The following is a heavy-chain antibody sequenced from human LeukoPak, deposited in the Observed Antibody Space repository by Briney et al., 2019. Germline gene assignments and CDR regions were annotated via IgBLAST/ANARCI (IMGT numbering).Heavy chain of an antibody. CDR2: INPNSGGT. CDR1: GYTFTGYY. D-gene: IGHD3-10*01. J-gene: IGHJ5*02. CDR3: ARVRITMVRGGLNWLDP. Sequence: ASVKVSCKASGYTFTGYYMHWVRQAPGQGLEWMGWINPNSGGTNYAQKFQGRVTMTRDTSISTAYMELSRLRSDDTAVYYCARVRITMVRGGLNWLDPWGQGTLVTVSS. V-gene: IGHV1-2*02.